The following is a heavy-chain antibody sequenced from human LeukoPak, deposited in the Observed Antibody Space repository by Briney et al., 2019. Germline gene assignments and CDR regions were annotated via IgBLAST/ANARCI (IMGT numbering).Heavy chain of an antibody. CDR3: ARETSQKGAHYMDV. CDR1: GGSFSGYY. CDR2: INHSGST. Sequence: SETLSLTCAVYGGSFSGYYWSWIRQPPGKGLEWIGEINHSGSTNYNPSLKSRLTISVDTSKSQFSLKLSSVTAADTAVYYCARETSQKGAHYMDVWGKGTTVTISS. D-gene: IGHD3-16*01. J-gene: IGHJ6*03. V-gene: IGHV4-34*01.